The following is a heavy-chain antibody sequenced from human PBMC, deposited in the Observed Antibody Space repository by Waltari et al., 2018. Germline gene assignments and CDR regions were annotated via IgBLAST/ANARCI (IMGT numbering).Heavy chain of an antibody. J-gene: IGHJ2*01. CDR1: GGSFSGYY. V-gene: IGHV4-34*01. CDR2: INHSGST. CDR3: AGPGYDLYGDYFWYFDL. Sequence: QVQLQQWGAGLLKPSETLSLTCAVYGGSFSGYYWSWIRQPPGKGLEWIGEINHSGSTNYTPSLKSRVTISVDTSKNQFSLKLSSVTAADTAVYYCAGPGYDLYGDYFWYFDLWGRGTLVTVSS. D-gene: IGHD4-17*01.